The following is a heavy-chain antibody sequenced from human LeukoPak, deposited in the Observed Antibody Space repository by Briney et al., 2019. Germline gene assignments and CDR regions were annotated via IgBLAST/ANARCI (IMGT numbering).Heavy chain of an antibody. CDR1: GGTFSSYA. D-gene: IGHD6-6*01. J-gene: IGHJ5*02. Sequence: GASVKVSCKASGGTFSSYAISWVRQAPGQGLEWMGGIIPIFGTANYAQKFQGRVTITADKSTSTAYMELSSLRSEDTAVYYCATPYSSSSTSGAWFDPWGQGTLVTVSS. CDR2: IIPIFGTA. CDR3: ATPYSSSSTSGAWFDP. V-gene: IGHV1-69*06.